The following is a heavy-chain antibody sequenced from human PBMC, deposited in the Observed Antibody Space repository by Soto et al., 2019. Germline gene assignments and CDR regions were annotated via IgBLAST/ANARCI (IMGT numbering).Heavy chain of an antibody. CDR3: ARDDSDLLYGYYPEGY. CDR2: ISPYNGNT. V-gene: IGHV1-18*01. Sequence: ASVKVSCKSSGYTFTSYGISWVRQAPGQGLAWMGCISPYNGNTHYAQKLHGRVTMTTDTSTSPGNRELRRLRSQTTAVYSCARDDSDLLYGYYPEGYWGQGTLVTVSS. J-gene: IGHJ4*02. D-gene: IGHD3-9*01. CDR1: GYTFTSYG.